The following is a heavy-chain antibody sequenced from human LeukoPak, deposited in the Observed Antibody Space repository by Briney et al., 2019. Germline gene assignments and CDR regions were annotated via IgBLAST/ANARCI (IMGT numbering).Heavy chain of an antibody. CDR1: GGSISSSSYY. J-gene: IGHJ5*02. CDR3: ARPHYYDSSGYYYHWFDP. D-gene: IGHD3-22*01. Sequence: SETLSLTCTVSGGSISSSSYYWGWIRQPPGKGLEWIGSIYYSGSTYYNPSLKSRVTISVDTSKNQFSLKLSSVTAADTAVYYCARPHYYDSSGYYYHWFDPWGQGTLVTVSS. CDR2: IYYSGST. V-gene: IGHV4-39*01.